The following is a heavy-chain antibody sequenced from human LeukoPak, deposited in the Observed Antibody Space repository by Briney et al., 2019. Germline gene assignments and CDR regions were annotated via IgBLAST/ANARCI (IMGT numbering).Heavy chain of an antibody. V-gene: IGHV3-30*18. J-gene: IGHJ4*02. CDR3: AKEPGYYFDY. CDR1: GFTFNNAW. CDR2: ISYDGSNK. D-gene: IGHD1-14*01. Sequence: PGGSLRLSCATSGFTFNNAWMNWVRQAPGKGLEGVAVISYDGSNKYYADSVKGRFTISRDNSKNTLFLQMNSLRAEDTAVYYCAKEPGYYFDYWGQGTLVTVSS.